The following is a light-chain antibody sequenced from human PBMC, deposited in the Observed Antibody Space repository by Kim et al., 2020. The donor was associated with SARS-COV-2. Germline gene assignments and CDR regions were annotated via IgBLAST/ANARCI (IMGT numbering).Light chain of an antibody. Sequence: QSVLTQPPSVSGAPGQRVTISCTGGSSNIGAGYEVHWYQQLPGTAPKLLIYTNNNRPSGVPDRFSGSKSGTSASLAITGLQAEDEADYFCHSFDSSLSGCVFGGGTQLTVL. J-gene: IGLJ3*02. CDR2: TNN. V-gene: IGLV1-40*01. CDR1: SSNIGAGYE. CDR3: HSFDSSLSGCV.